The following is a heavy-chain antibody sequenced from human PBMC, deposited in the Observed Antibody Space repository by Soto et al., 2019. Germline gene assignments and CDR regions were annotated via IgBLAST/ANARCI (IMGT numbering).Heavy chain of an antibody. V-gene: IGHV4-4*07. CDR3: ARGYYDSSGYYYEPLFDY. CDR1: GGSISSYY. J-gene: IGHJ4*02. CDR2: IYTSRST. Sequence: ASETLSLTCTVSGGSISSYYWSWIRQPAGKGLEWIGRIYTSRSTNYNPSLKSRVTMSVDTSKNQFSLKLSSVTAADTAVYYCARGYYDSSGYYYEPLFDYWGQGTLVTVS. D-gene: IGHD3-22*01.